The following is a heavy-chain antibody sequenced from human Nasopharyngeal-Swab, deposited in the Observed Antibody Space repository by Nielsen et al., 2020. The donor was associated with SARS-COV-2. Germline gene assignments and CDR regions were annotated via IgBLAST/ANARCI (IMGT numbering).Heavy chain of an antibody. V-gene: IGHV4-38-2*02. Sequence: SETLSLTCTVSGYSISSGYYWGWIRQPPGKGLEWIGGIYHSGSTYYNPSLKSRVTISVDTSKNQFSLKLSSVTAADTAVYYCARAGGYSYGYWMRWFDPWGQGTLVTVSS. D-gene: IGHD5-18*01. CDR1: GYSISSGYY. CDR3: ARAGGYSYGYWMRWFDP. J-gene: IGHJ5*02. CDR2: IYHSGST.